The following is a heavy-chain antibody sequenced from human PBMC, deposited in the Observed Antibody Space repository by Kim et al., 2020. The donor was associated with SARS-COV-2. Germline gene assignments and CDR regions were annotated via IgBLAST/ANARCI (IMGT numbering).Heavy chain of an antibody. Sequence: GGSLRLSCAASGFPFISYAINWVRQAPGKGLEWVSYISSSSGKIDYADYVKGRFTISRDNAKNSVYLQMNSLRDEDTAVYYCARDRSFVSTLYYYFYYWGQRALVTVSS. D-gene: IGHD2-8*01. V-gene: IGHV3-48*02. J-gene: IGHJ4*02. CDR3: ARDRSFVSTLYYYFYY. CDR1: GFPFISYA. CDR2: ISSSSGKI.